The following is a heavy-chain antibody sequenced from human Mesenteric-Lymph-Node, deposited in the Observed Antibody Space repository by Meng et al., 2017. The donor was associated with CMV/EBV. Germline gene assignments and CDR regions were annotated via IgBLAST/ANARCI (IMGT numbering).Heavy chain of an antibody. CDR2: IYPDDFDT. CDR3: ARQGGSNFGMDV. CDR1: AYTFSNYY. V-gene: IGHV5-51*01. Sequence: KVSCKGSAYTFSNYYIAWVRQMPGKGLEWMGIIYPDDFDTRYSPSFQGQVTISVDKSINTAYLRWSSLKASDTAIYYCARQGGSNFGMDVWDQGTTVTVSS. D-gene: IGHD3-16*01. J-gene: IGHJ6*02.